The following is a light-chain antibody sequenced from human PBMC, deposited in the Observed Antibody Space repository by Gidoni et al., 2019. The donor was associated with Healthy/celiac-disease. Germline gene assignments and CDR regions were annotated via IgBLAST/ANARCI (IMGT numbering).Light chain of an antibody. CDR1: QSISIW. J-gene: IGKJ1*01. CDR3: QQYNSYSQT. Sequence: DIPMTHSPSTLSASVGDRVTIPCRASQSISIWLAWYQQNPGKAPKLLIYKEASLESGVPSRFSGSGSGKEFTLTISRLQPEDFATYYCQQYNSYSQTFGQGTKVEIK. CDR2: KEA. V-gene: IGKV1-5*03.